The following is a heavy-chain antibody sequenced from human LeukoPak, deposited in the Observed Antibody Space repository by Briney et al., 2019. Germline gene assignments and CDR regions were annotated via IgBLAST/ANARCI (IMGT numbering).Heavy chain of an antibody. CDR3: AKHWGAYGDYRGRYMDV. CDR2: ISGSGGSR. V-gene: IGHV3-23*01. Sequence: GGSLRLSCAASGFTFSSDAMTWVRQAPGKGVEWVSGISGSGGSRYYADSVKGRFNISRDNSKNTMYLRLNSLRAEDTAVYYSAKHWGAYGDYRGRYMDVWGKGTTVTVSS. D-gene: IGHD4-17*01. J-gene: IGHJ6*03. CDR1: GFTFSSDA.